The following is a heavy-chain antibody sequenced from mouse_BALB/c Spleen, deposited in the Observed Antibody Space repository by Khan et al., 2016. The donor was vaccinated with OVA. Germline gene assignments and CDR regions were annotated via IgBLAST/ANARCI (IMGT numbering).Heavy chain of an antibody. CDR3: ARFHGGY. CDR1: GYTFTDYV. J-gene: IGHJ2*01. V-gene: IGHV9-3-1*01. CDR2: IHTYTGEP. Sequence: QIQLVQSGPDLKKPGETVKISCKASGYTFTDYVMNWVKQAPGKGLKWMGWIHTYTGEPTYADDFKGRFAFSLETSASTAYLQINSLKNEDTATYFCARFHGGYWGQGTTLTVSS.